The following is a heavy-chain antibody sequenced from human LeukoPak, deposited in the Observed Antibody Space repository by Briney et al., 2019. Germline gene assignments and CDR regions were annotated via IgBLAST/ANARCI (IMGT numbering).Heavy chain of an antibody. CDR3: AKDRVGSHVLRYFDWLFQ. D-gene: IGHD3-9*01. Sequence: GGSLRLSCAASGFTFDDYAMHWVRQAPVKGLEWVSGISWNSGSIGYADSVKGRFTISRDNAKNSLYLQMNSLRAEDTAVYYCAKDRVGSHVLRYFDWLFQWGQGTLVTVSS. CDR2: ISWNSGSI. V-gene: IGHV3-9*01. CDR1: GFTFDDYA. J-gene: IGHJ4*02.